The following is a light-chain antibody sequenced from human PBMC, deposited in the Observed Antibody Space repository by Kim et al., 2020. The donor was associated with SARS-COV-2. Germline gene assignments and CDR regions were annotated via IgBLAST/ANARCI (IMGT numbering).Light chain of an antibody. Sequence: SELTQDPAVSVALGQTVRITCQGDSLRSYYASWYQQKPGQAPVLVIYGKNNRPSGIPDRFSGSSSGNTASLTITGDQAEDEADYYCNSRDSSGNHYVFGT. J-gene: IGLJ1*01. CDR2: GKN. V-gene: IGLV3-19*01. CDR1: SLRSYY. CDR3: NSRDSSGNHYV.